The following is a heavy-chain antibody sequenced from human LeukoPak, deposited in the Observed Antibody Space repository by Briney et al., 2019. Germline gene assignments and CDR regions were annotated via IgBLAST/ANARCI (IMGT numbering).Heavy chain of an antibody. CDR1: GFTFSNYW. CDR2: IEQDGSEK. J-gene: IGHJ4*02. Sequence: GGSLRLSCVASGFTFSNYWMTWVRQAPGKGLEWVAIIEQDGSEKYSVDSVKGRFTISRDNAKNSLYLQMNSLRGEDTAVYYCARVRKGYDYVWGSRDYYLDYWGQGTLVTVSS. V-gene: IGHV3-7*01. D-gene: IGHD3-16*01. CDR3: ARVRKGYDYVWGSRDYYLDY.